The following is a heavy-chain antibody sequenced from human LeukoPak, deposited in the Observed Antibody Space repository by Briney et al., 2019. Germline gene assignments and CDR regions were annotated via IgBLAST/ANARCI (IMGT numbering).Heavy chain of an antibody. Sequence: GGSLRLSCAASGFTVSSNYMSWVRQAPGKGLEWVSVIYSGGSTYYADSVKGRFTISRDNSKNTLYLQMNSLRAEDTAVYYCARVRPDDCTTSTCSLDYWGQGTLVTVSS. CDR1: GFTVSSNY. CDR2: IYSGGST. J-gene: IGHJ4*02. V-gene: IGHV3-53*01. CDR3: ARVRPDDCTTSTCSLDY. D-gene: IGHD2-2*01.